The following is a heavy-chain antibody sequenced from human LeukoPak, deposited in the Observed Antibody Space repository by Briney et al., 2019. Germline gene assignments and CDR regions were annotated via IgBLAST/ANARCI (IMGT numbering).Heavy chain of an antibody. D-gene: IGHD6-13*01. CDR2: ILYDGSNK. V-gene: IGHV3-30*04. CDR1: GFTFSSFA. CDR3: ARDRFSSLSRTYYYYYGMDV. Sequence: RGSLRLSCAASGFTFSSFALHWVPQAPGKGLEWVSVILYDGSNKYYADSVKGRFTISRDNSKNTLYLQMNSLRAEDTAVYYCARDRFSSLSRTYYYYYGMDVWGQGTTVTVSS. J-gene: IGHJ6*02.